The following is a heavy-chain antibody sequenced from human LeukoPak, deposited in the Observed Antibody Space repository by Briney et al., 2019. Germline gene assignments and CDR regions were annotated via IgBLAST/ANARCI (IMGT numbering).Heavy chain of an antibody. Sequence: GGSPRPSRSTSGFNLNRHGIDLVRQGPGKGVEGVAFIRYDGSNKYYADSGKGRFTISRDSSKNTLYLQMNSLRAEDTAVYYCAKDAYYGSGSYSRHFDYWGQGTLVTVSS. CDR1: GFNLNRHG. CDR3: AKDAYYGSGSYSRHFDY. J-gene: IGHJ4*02. CDR2: IRYDGSNK. D-gene: IGHD3-10*01. V-gene: IGHV3-30*02.